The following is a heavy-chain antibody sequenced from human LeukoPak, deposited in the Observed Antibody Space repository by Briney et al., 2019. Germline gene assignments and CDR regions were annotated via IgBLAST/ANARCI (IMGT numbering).Heavy chain of an antibody. CDR2: INHSGST. CDR3: ARGGITMVRGVPFDY. CDR1: GGSFSGYY. Sequence: MASETLSLTCAVYGGSFSGYYWSWIRQPPGKGLEWIGEINHSGSTNYNPSLKSRVTISVDTSKNQFSLKLSSVTAADTAVYYCARGGITMVRGVPFDYWGQGTLVTVSS. J-gene: IGHJ4*02. V-gene: IGHV4-34*01. D-gene: IGHD3-10*01.